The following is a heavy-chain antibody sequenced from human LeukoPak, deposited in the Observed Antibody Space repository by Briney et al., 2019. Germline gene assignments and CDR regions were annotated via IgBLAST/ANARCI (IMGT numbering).Heavy chain of an antibody. Sequence: ASVKVSCKASGYTFTGCYMHWVRQAPGQGLEWMGWINPNNGDTNYAQRFQARVTMTRDTSINTAYMELSRLRSDDTAVYYCGRDYYDSSGDGGFDIWGQGTMVTVSS. CDR2: INPNNGDT. D-gene: IGHD3-22*01. CDR3: GRDYYDSSGDGGFDI. J-gene: IGHJ3*02. CDR1: GYTFTGCY. V-gene: IGHV1-2*02.